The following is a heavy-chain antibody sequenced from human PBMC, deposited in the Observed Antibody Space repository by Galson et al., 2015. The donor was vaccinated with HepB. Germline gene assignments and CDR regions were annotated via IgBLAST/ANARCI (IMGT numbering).Heavy chain of an antibody. V-gene: IGHV3-30-3*01. CDR1: GFTLRSYA. CDR2: KSYDGTNK. CDR3: ARGSIYDFWSGSKPSMDV. J-gene: IGHJ6*02. D-gene: IGHD3-3*01. Sequence: SLRLSCAASGFTLRSYAMHWVRQAPGKGLEWVAVKSYDGTNKYYADSVKGRFTISRDNSKNTLYLQMNSLRAEDTSVYYCARGSIYDFWSGSKPSMDVWGQGTTVTVSS.